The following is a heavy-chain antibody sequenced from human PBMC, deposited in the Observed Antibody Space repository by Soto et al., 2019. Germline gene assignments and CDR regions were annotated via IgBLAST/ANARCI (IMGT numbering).Heavy chain of an antibody. CDR3: ARDMKGSSGWYFWFDP. CDR2: ITSSSSYM. V-gene: IGHV3-21*01. Sequence: GASLRLSCSASGFTFSSSTMNRVRQAPGKGLEWVSSITSSSSYMYYADSVKGRFTISRDNAKKSMSLQMNSLRAEDTAVYYCARDMKGSSGWYFWFDPWGQG. J-gene: IGHJ5*02. D-gene: IGHD6-13*01. CDR1: GFTFSSST.